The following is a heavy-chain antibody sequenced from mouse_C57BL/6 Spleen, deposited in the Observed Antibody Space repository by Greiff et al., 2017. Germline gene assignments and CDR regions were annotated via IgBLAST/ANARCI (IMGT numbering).Heavy chain of an antibody. Sequence: VHVKQSGPELVKPGASVKMSCKASGYTFTDYNMHWVKQSHGKSLEWIGYINPNNGGTSYNQKFKGKATLTVNKSSSTAYMELRSLTSEDSAVYYCARTDYGSSFDYWGQGTTLTVSS. CDR3: ARTDYGSSFDY. D-gene: IGHD1-1*01. CDR1: GYTFTDYN. V-gene: IGHV1-22*01. J-gene: IGHJ2*01. CDR2: INPNNGGT.